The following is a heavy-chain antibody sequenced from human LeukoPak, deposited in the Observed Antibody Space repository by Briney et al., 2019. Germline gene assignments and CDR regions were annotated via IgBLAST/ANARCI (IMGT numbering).Heavy chain of an antibody. J-gene: IGHJ4*02. Sequence: PGGSLRLSCAASGFTVSSNYMSWVRQAPGKGLEWVSVIYSGGSTYYADSVKGRFTISRDNSKNTLYLQMNSLRAEDTAVYYCARATDIVVVVSPFDYWGQGTLVTVSS. CDR1: GFTVSSNY. V-gene: IGHV3-66*01. CDR3: ARATDIVVVVSPFDY. CDR2: IYSGGST. D-gene: IGHD2-15*01.